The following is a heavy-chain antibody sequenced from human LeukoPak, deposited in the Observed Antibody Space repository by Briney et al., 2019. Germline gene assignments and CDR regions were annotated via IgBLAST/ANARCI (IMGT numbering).Heavy chain of an antibody. V-gene: IGHV4-59*12. CDR3: ARYANSPYYYYAMDV. J-gene: IGHJ6*02. Sequence: SETLSLTCTVSGGSIIGYYLSWIRQPPGKGVEWIGSIYYSGSTNYNPSLKSRVTISVETSKNQFSLRLSSVTAADTAVYYCARYANSPYYYYAMDVWGQGTTVTVSS. CDR1: GGSIIGYY. CDR2: IYYSGST. D-gene: IGHD4/OR15-4a*01.